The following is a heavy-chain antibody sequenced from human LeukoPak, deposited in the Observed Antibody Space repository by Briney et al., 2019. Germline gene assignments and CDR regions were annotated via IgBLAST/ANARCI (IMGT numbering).Heavy chain of an antibody. D-gene: IGHD5-12*01. CDR2: ISAYNGNT. CDR1: GYTFTSFG. V-gene: IGHV1-18*04. CDR3: AGDASGYAWNY. J-gene: IGHJ4*02. Sequence: ASVKVSCKASGYTFTSFGISWVRQAPGQGLEWMGWISAYNGNTKYAQKLQDRVTMTTDTSTSTAYMELRSLISDDTAMYYCAGDASGYAWNYWGQGTLVTVSS.